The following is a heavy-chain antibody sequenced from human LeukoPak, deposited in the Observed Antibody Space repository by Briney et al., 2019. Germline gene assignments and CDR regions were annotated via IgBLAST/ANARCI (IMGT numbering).Heavy chain of an antibody. CDR3: ARHVSGVATDY. Sequence: SETLSLTCTVSGGSISSSSYYWGWIRQPPGKGLEWIGSIYYSGSTYYNPSLKSRVTISVDTSKNQFSLKLSSVTAADTTVYYCARHVSGVATDYWGRGTLVTVSS. V-gene: IGHV4-39*01. J-gene: IGHJ4*02. CDR2: IYYSGST. D-gene: IGHD5-12*01. CDR1: GGSISSSSYY.